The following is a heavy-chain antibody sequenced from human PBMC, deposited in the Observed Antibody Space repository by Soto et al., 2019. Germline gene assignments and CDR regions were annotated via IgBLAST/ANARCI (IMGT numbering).Heavy chain of an antibody. CDR3: ARDLRGSGDYAFAY. Sequence: SETLSLTCIVSGGSISGYYWSWLRQPPGKGLEWIGYIYYSGSTNYNPSLKSRVTISIDTPKNQFSLKLSSVTAADTTVYYCARDLRGSGDYAFAYWGRGTLVTVSS. CDR2: IYYSGST. CDR1: GGSISGYY. D-gene: IGHD4-17*01. J-gene: IGHJ4*01. V-gene: IGHV4-59*01.